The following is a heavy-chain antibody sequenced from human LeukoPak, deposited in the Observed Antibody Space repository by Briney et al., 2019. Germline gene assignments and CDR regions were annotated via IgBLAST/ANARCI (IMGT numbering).Heavy chain of an antibody. CDR2: ISSSSSYI. Sequence: PGGSLRLSCAASGFTFSSYSMNWVRQAPGKGLEGVSSISSSSSYIYYADSVKGRFTISRDNAKNSLYLQMNSLRAEDTAVYYCARDSLAEEELLSLSDYWGQGTLVTVSS. D-gene: IGHD1-26*01. J-gene: IGHJ4*02. V-gene: IGHV3-21*01. CDR3: ARDSLAEEELLSLSDY. CDR1: GFTFSSYS.